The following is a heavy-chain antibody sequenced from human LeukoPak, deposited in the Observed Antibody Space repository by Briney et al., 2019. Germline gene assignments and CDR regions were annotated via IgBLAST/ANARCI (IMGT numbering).Heavy chain of an antibody. J-gene: IGHJ4*02. CDR3: ASIVVVIGTRSFYY. CDR1: GFTFSSYW. CDR2: INQDGGEE. D-gene: IGHD2-15*01. Sequence: GGSLRLSCAASGFTFSSYWMSWVRQAPGKGLEWVAYINQDGGEEYYVDSVKGRFTISIDNAKNSLYLQMNSLRAEDTAVYYCASIVVVIGTRSFYYWGQGSLVSVSS. V-gene: IGHV3-7*01.